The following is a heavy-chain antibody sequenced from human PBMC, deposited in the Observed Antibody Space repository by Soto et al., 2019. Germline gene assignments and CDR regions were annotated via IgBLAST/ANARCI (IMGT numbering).Heavy chain of an antibody. V-gene: IGHV1-2*02. CDR2: INPNSGGT. CDR1: GYTFTGYY. CDR3: ARVINSSGWYVPFDY. Sequence: QVQLVQSGAEVKKPGASVKVSCKASGYTFTGYYMHWVRQAPGQGLEWMGWINPNSGGTNYAQKFQGRVTMTRDTSISTAYMELSRLRSDDTAVYYCARVINSSGWYVPFDYWGQGTLVTVSS. J-gene: IGHJ4*02. D-gene: IGHD6-19*01.